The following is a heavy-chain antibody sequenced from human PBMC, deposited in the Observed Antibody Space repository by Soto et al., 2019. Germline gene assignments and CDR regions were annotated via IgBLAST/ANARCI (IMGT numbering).Heavy chain of an antibody. CDR3: TSVAAAAPGVDY. CDR1: GFTFGDYD. J-gene: IGHJ4*02. D-gene: IGHD6-25*01. CDR2: IRSKAYGGTT. V-gene: IGHV3-49*04. Sequence: GSLRLSCTASGFTFGDYDMSWVRQAPGKGLEWVGFIRSKAYGGTTEYAASVKGRFTISSDDSKSIAYLQMNSLKTEDTAVYYCTSVAAAAPGVDYWGQGTLVTVS.